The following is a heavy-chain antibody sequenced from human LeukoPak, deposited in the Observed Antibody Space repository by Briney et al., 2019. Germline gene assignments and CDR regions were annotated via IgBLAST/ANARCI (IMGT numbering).Heavy chain of an antibody. CDR3: ARDDIGYYYYGSGGYNTADY. D-gene: IGHD3-10*01. J-gene: IGHJ4*02. V-gene: IGHV3-21*01. CDR1: GFTFSSYS. Sequence: GGSLRLSCAASGFTFSSYSMNWVRQAPGKGLEWVSSISSSSSYIYYADSVKGRFTISRDNAKNSLYLQMNSLRAEDTAVYYCARDDIGYYYYGSGGYNTADYWGQGTLVTVSS. CDR2: ISSSSSYI.